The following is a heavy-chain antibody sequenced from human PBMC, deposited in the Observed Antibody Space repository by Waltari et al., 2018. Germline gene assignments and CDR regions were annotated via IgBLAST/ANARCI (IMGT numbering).Heavy chain of an antibody. CDR3: AKAESYSDYDYSRLYFDW. V-gene: IGHV3-11*04. CDR2: ISSNSGTAI. CDR1: GFTFRDHY. D-gene: IGHD5-12*01. Sequence: QVQLVESGGALVKPGGSLRLSCAASGFTFRDHYMRVVRQAPGKGLEWVSYISSNSGTAINYADSVIGRFTISRDNAKNSLYLQMNSLRVEDTAFYYCAKAESYSDYDYSRLYFDWWGPGTLVTVSS. J-gene: IGHJ4*02.